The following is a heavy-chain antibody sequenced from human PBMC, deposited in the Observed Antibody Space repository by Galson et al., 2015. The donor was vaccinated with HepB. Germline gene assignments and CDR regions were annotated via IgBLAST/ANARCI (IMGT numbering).Heavy chain of an antibody. V-gene: IGHV3-30-3*01. CDR2: ITYGADTQ. Sequence: SLRLSCAASEFAFSAYTMHWVRQAPGKGLEWVAAITYGADTQFYADSVRGRFTISRDNSASTVSLEMNNLRVEDTALYYCVRDLIGTFAFDVWGQGTMVTVSS. D-gene: IGHD1-26*01. CDR1: EFAFSAYT. J-gene: IGHJ3*01. CDR3: VRDLIGTFAFDV.